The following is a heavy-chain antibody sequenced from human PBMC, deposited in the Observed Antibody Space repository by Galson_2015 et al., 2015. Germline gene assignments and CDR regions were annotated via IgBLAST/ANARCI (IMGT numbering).Heavy chain of an antibody. D-gene: IGHD2-21*02. CDR2: INPRGGSA. Sequence: SVKVSCKASGYTFTSYYMHWVRQAPGQGLEWMGIINPRGGSASYAQKFQGRVTMTRDTSTSTVYMELSSLRSEDTAVYYCARDRGDWWYFDLWGRGTLVTVSS. V-gene: IGHV1-46*01. CDR3: ARDRGDWWYFDL. J-gene: IGHJ2*01. CDR1: GYTFTSYY.